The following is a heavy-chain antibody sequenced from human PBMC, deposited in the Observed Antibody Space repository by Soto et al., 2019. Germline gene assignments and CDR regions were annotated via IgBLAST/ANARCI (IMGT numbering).Heavy chain of an antibody. CDR3: ARDPFGYYVNYFDN. J-gene: IGHJ4*02. CDR1: GFTFSSYA. V-gene: IGHV3-23*01. D-gene: IGHD1-26*01. CDR2: ISGSGGST. Sequence: GGSLRLSCAASGFTFSSYAMSWVRQAPGKGLEWVSGISGSGGSTYYADSVKGRFTISRDDSKNTLYLQMNSLRAEDTAIFYCARDPFGYYVNYFDNWGQGTLVTSPQ.